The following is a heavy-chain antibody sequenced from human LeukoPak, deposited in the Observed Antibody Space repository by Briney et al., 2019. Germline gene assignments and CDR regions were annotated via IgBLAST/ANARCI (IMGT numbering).Heavy chain of an antibody. CDR2: ISTDGGST. Sequence: GGSLRLSCAASGFTFSNYAMYWVRQAPGRGLEYVSAISTDGGSTDYANSVKGRFTISRDNSDNRVFLQMGTLGAEDMAVYYCARGGYLDSSGSFDYWGQGILVTVSS. D-gene: IGHD3-22*01. J-gene: IGHJ4*02. V-gene: IGHV3-64*01. CDR1: GFTFSNYA. CDR3: ARGGYLDSSGSFDY.